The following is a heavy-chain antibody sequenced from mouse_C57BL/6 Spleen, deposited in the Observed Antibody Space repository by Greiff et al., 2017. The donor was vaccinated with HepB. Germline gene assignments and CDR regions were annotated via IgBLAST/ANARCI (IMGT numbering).Heavy chain of an antibody. CDR3: VRHVDYYGLYYAMDY. V-gene: IGHV10-1*01. CDR2: IRSKSNNYAT. Sequence: EVKLVESGGGLVQPKGSLKLSCAASGFSFNTYAMNWVRQAPGKGLEWVARIRSKSNNYATYYADSVKDRFTISRDDSESMLYLQMNNLKTEDTAMYYCVRHVDYYGLYYAMDYWGQGTSVTVSS. D-gene: IGHD2-1*01. J-gene: IGHJ4*01. CDR1: GFSFNTYA.